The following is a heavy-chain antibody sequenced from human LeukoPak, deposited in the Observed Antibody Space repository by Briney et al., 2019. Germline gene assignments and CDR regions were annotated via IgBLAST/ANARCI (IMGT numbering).Heavy chain of an antibody. CDR2: IYYSGST. CDR1: GGSISSSSYY. V-gene: IGHV4-39*01. CDR3: ARLHYYYMDV. Sequence: PSETLSLTCTVSGGSISSSSYYWGWIRQPPGKGLEWIGSIYYSGSTYYNPSLKSRVTISVDTSKNQFSLKLSSVTAADTAVYCCARLHYYYMDVWGKGTTVTVSS. J-gene: IGHJ6*03.